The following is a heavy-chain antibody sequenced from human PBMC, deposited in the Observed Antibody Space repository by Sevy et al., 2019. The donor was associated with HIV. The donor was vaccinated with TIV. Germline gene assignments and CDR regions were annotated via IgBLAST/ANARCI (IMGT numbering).Heavy chain of an antibody. Sequence: SETLSLTCTVSGGSISSGSYYWSWIRQPAGKGLEWIGRIYTSGSTNYNPSLKSRVTMSVDTSKNQFSLKLSFVTAADTAVYYCACSSRSGSYPSYFDYWGQGTLVTVSS. V-gene: IGHV4-61*02. D-gene: IGHD1-26*01. CDR2: IYTSGST. J-gene: IGHJ4*02. CDR3: ACSSRSGSYPSYFDY. CDR1: GGSISSGSYY.